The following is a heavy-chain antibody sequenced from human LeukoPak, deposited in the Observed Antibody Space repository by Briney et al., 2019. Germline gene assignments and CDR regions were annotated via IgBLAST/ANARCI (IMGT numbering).Heavy chain of an antibody. CDR2: INPSGGST. D-gene: IGHD1-1*01. Sequence: GASVKVSCKASGYTFTSYYMHWVRQAPGQGLEWMGIINPSGGSTSYAQKFQGRVTMTRDMSTSTVYMELSSLRSEDTAVYYCALPELDRHAFDIWGQGTMVTVSS. V-gene: IGHV1-46*01. J-gene: IGHJ3*02. CDR1: GYTFTSYY. CDR3: ALPELDRHAFDI.